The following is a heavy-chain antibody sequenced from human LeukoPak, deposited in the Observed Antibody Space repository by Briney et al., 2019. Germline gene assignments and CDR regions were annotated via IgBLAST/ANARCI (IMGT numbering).Heavy chain of an antibody. J-gene: IGHJ2*01. CDR1: GGSISSYY. D-gene: IGHD6-19*01. Sequence: SETLSLTCTVSGGSISSYYWSWIRQPPGKGLEWIGYIYYSGSTNYNPSLKSRVTISVDTSKDQFSLKLSSVTAADTAVYYCAKTVAGYWYFDLWGRGTLVTVSS. CDR3: AKTVAGYWYFDL. V-gene: IGHV4-59*08. CDR2: IYYSGST.